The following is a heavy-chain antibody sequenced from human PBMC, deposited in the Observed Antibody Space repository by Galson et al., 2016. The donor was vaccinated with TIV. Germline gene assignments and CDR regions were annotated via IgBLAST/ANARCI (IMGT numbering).Heavy chain of an antibody. CDR1: GFTLPNYG. CDR2: IWYDGTNT. CDR3: ARTGDNTLYSGGYGDDDGFDF. J-gene: IGHJ3*01. Sequence: SLRLSCATSGFTLPNYGMTWVRQAPGKGLEWVAVIWYDGTNTHYADSVKGRFTISKDNSENTLNLQMNTLRAEDTAVYYCARTGDNTLYSGGYGDDDGFDFWGQGTTVTVSS. V-gene: IGHV3-33*01. D-gene: IGHD1-26*01.